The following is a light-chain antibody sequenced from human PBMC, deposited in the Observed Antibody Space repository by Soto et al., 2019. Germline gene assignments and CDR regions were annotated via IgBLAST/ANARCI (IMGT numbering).Light chain of an antibody. J-gene: IGLJ1*01. CDR2: DVS. Sequence: QSVLTQPASVSGSPGQSITISCTGTSSDVGGYNYVSWYQHHPGKAPKLRIYDVSNRPSGVSIRFSGSKSDNTASLTISGLQPEDDADYHSSSYTTSNTRQIVFGTGTKVTV. V-gene: IGLV2-14*03. CDR3: SSYTTSNTRQIV. CDR1: SSDVGGYNY.